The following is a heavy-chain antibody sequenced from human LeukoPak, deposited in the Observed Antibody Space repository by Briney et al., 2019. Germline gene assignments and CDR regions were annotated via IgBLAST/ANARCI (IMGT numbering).Heavy chain of an antibody. CDR2: IWYDGSNK. CDR3: ARANTVTMSNAFDI. V-gene: IGHV3-33*01. J-gene: IGHJ3*02. D-gene: IGHD4-11*01. Sequence: GGSLRLSCAASGFTFSSYGMHWVRQAPGKGLEWVAVIWYDGSNKYYADSVKGRFTISRDNSKNTLYLQMNSLRAEDTAVYYCARANTVTMSNAFDIWGQGTMVTVSS. CDR1: GFTFSSYG.